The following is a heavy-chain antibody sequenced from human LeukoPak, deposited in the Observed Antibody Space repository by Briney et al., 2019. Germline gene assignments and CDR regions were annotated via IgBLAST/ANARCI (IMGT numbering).Heavy chain of an antibody. V-gene: IGHV4-4*02. CDR1: GGSISSSNW. D-gene: IGHD2-2*02. CDR3: ARDLIVVVPAAIGPGDAFDI. J-gene: IGHJ3*02. CDR2: IYHSGST. Sequence: SETLSLTCAVSGGSISSSNWWSWVRQPPGKGLEWIGEIYHSGSTNYNPSLKSRVTISVDKSKNQFSLKLSSVTAADTAVYYCARDLIVVVPAAIGPGDAFDIWGQGTMVTVSS.